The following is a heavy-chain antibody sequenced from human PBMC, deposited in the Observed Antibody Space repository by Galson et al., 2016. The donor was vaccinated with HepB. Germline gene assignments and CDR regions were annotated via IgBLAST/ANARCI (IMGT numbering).Heavy chain of an antibody. CDR1: GDSVSGNSVA. V-gene: IGHV6-1*01. Sequence: CAISGDSVSGNSVAWNWIRQSPSRGLEWLGRAFYRSKWYNEYAVSVKSRITITPDTSKNQFSLQLNSVTPEDTAVYYCASFRDYYYGMDVWGPKDHGLRLL. CDR3: ASFRDYYYGMDV. J-gene: IGHJ6*01. CDR2: AFYRSKWYN.